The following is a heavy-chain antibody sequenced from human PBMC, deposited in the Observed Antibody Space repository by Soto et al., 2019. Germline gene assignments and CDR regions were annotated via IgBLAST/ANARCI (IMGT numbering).Heavy chain of an antibody. D-gene: IGHD2-15*01. J-gene: IGHJ3*02. Sequence: EVQLLESGGGLSQPGGSLRLSCAVSGITFSSYGMTWVRQATGKGLEWVACISNRGGHIYYADSVKGRFTISRDNSQSTLYLQMNSLRDDDTAVYYCAKDHVSGNGRWDAFDMWGHGTMVTVSS. V-gene: IGHV3-23*01. CDR1: GITFSSYG. CDR3: AKDHVSGNGRWDAFDM. CDR2: ISNRGGHI.